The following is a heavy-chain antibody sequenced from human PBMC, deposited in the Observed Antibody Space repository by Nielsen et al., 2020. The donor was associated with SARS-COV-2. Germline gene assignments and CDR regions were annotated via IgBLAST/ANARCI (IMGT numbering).Heavy chain of an antibody. V-gene: IGHV4-4*07. J-gene: IGHJ5*02. CDR2: IYTSGST. CDR3: ARGIAVADHNWFDP. D-gene: IGHD6-19*01. CDR1: GGSISSYY. Sequence: GSLRLSCTVSGGSISSYYWSWIRQPAGKGLEWIGRIYTSGSTNYNPSLKSRVTMSVDTSKNQFSLKLSSVTAADTAVYYCARGIAVADHNWFDPWGQGTLVTVSS.